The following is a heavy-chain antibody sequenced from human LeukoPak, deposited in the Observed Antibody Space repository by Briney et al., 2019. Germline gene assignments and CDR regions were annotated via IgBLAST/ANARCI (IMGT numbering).Heavy chain of an antibody. D-gene: IGHD3-9*01. V-gene: IGHV3-23*01. CDR3: AKAEGYDTLTGLDY. Sequence: GGSLRLSCATSGFTFSSYAMGWVRQAPGKGLEWVSGIGASGGSTYYADSVKGRFTISRDNSKNTLYLQMNSLRTEDTAVYYCAKAEGYDTLTGLDYWGQGTLVTVSS. CDR1: GFTFSSYA. CDR2: IGASGGST. J-gene: IGHJ4*02.